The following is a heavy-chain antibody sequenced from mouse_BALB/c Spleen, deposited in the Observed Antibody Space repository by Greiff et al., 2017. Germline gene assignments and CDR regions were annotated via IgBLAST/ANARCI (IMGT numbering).Heavy chain of an antibody. CDR1: GYSITSDYA. J-gene: IGHJ3*01. V-gene: IGHV3-2*02. Sequence: VQLKESGPGLVKPSQSLSLTCTVTGYSITSDYAWNWIRQFPGNKLEWMGYISYSGSTSYNPSLKSRISITRDTSKNQFFLQLNSVTTEDTATYYCARSYSRGFAYWGQGTLVTVSA. CDR3: ARSYSRGFAY. CDR2: ISYSGST. D-gene: IGHD3-3*01.